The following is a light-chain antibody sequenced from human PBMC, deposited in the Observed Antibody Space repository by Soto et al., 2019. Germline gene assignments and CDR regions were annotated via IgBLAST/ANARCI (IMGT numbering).Light chain of an antibody. V-gene: IGKV3-20*01. CDR2: DSS. CDR3: QLYGSSPELT. Sequence: EIVLTQSPGTLSLSPGDRAALSCRTTQILNGGSLAWYQVKPGQAPRLLMYDSSIRAAGVPNRFSGSGSGTDFTLTISRVETEDFAVYYCQLYGSSPELTFGGGTKVEIK. J-gene: IGKJ4*01. CDR1: QILNGGS.